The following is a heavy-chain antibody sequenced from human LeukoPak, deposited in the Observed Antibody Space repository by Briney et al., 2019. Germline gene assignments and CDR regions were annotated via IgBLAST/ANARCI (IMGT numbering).Heavy chain of an antibody. CDR3: ARDLRSSGALDY. J-gene: IGHJ4*02. V-gene: IGHV3-23*01. Sequence: GGSLRLSCAASGFTFSSYAMSWVRQAPGKGLEWVSAISGSGGSTYYADSVKGRFTISRDNSKNTLYLQMNSLRAEDTAVYYCARDLRSSGALDYWGQGTLVTVSS. CDR2: ISGSGGST. D-gene: IGHD6-19*01. CDR1: GFTFSSYA.